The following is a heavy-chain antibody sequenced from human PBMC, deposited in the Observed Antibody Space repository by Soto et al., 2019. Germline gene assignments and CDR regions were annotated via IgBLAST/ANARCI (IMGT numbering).Heavy chain of an antibody. V-gene: IGHV1-8*01. J-gene: IGHJ3*02. CDR3: ARLLYYDFWSGYYKVSEDAFDI. D-gene: IGHD3-3*01. CDR1: GYTFTSYD. Sequence: ASVKVSCKASGYTFTSYDIKWVRQATGQRLEWMGWMNPNSGNTGYAQKFQGRVTMTRNTSISTAYMELSSLRSEDTAVYYCARLLYYDFWSGYYKVSEDAFDIWGQGTMVTVSS. CDR2: MNPNSGNT.